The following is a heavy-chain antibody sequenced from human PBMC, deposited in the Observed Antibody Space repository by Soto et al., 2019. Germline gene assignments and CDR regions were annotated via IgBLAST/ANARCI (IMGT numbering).Heavy chain of an antibody. D-gene: IGHD3-3*01. V-gene: IGHV3-66*01. CDR1: GFIVSGIF. CDR3: ARDIFGGSYDFWH. CDR2: LSSDDKT. J-gene: IGHJ4*02. Sequence: EVRLVESGGGLVQPGGSLRLSCAASGFIVSGIFMTWVRQVPGKGPEWVSTLSSDDKTYYADSVRGRFTISRDSSKNTLFLQMTTPRAEDTAVHHCARDIFGGSYDFWHGGQGTLVTVSS.